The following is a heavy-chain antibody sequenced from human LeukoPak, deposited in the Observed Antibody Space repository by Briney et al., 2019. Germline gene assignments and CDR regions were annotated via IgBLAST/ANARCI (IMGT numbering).Heavy chain of an antibody. Sequence: ASVKVSCNDSGHIFTGSIHWVRQAPGQGLEWMAWIHAETGVTYYAQKFQGRVTLTRDTSISTDYMELTRLRSDDTAIYYCTRAWWDKAYDPWGQATLVTVSS. D-gene: IGHD3-16*01. CDR1: GHIFTGS. CDR3: TRAWWDKAYDP. CDR2: IHAETGVT. V-gene: IGHV1-2*02. J-gene: IGHJ4*02.